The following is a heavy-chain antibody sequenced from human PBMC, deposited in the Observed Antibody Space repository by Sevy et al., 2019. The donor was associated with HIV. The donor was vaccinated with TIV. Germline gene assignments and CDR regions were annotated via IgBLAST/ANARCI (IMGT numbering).Heavy chain of an antibody. D-gene: IGHD3-3*01. Sequence: GGSLRLSCAASGFTFSSYSMNWVRQAPGKGLEWVSSISSSSNYIYYADSVKGRFTISRDNAKNSLYLQMNSLRAEDTAAYYCARGEVNYDSLIPIRTEGGYYYGMDVWGQGTTVTVSS. CDR1: GFTFSSYS. V-gene: IGHV3-21*01. CDR3: ARGEVNYDSLIPIRTEGGYYYGMDV. J-gene: IGHJ6*02. CDR2: ISSSSNYI.